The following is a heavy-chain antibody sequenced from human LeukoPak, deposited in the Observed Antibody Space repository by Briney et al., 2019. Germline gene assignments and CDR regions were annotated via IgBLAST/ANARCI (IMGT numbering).Heavy chain of an antibody. CDR2: ISPSGGST. Sequence: ASVKVSCKASGYTFTIYGIGWVRQAPGQGLEWMGVISPSGGSTTYAQKFQGRVTLTRDMSTSTDYLELSSLRSEDTAVYYCARARVIPPGYMDVWGKGTTVTVSS. J-gene: IGHJ6*03. D-gene: IGHD2-21*01. CDR3: ARARVIPPGYMDV. CDR1: GYTFTIYG. V-gene: IGHV1-46*01.